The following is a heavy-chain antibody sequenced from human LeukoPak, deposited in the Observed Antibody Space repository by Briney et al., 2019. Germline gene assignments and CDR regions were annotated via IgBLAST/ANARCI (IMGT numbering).Heavy chain of an antibody. J-gene: IGHJ3*02. CDR2: INPNSGGT. V-gene: IGHV1-2*02. Sequence: ASVKVSCKASGYTFTGYYMHWVRLAPGQGLEWMGWINPNSGGTNYAQKFQGRVTMTRDTSISTAYMELSRLRSDDTAVYYCARDSSSWYEGDAFDIWGQGTMVTVSS. D-gene: IGHD6-13*01. CDR3: ARDSSSWYEGDAFDI. CDR1: GYTFTGYY.